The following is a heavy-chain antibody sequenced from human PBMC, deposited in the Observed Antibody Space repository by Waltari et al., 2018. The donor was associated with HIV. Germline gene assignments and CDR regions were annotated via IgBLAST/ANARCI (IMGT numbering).Heavy chain of an antibody. V-gene: IGHV1-24*01. CDR1: GYTLTELS. J-gene: IGHJ4*02. CDR3: ATRTVYGDYRLANFDY. Sequence: QVQLVQSGAEVKKPGASVKVSCQVSGYTLTELSMHWVRQAPGKGLEWMGVLYPEDGETIYAQKFQGIVTMTENTPTDTAYMELSSLRSEDTAVYYCATRTVYGDYRLANFDYWGQGTLVTVSS. D-gene: IGHD4-17*01. CDR2: LYPEDGET.